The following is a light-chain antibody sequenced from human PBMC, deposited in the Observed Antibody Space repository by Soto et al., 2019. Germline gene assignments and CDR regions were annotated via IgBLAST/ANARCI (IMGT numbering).Light chain of an antibody. CDR1: QSISIW. V-gene: IGKV1-5*03. Sequence: DSQMTQSPSPLSASVGDSVTITCRACQSISIWLAWYQQKPGKAPKILIYKASSLESGVPSRFSGSGSGTEFTLTISSRQPDDFATYYCQQYSTYTPRTFSQGTKADSK. CDR3: QQYSTYTPRT. J-gene: IGKJ1*01. CDR2: KAS.